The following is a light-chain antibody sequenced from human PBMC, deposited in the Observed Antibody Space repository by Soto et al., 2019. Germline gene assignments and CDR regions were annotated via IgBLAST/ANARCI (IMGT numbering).Light chain of an antibody. CDR2: NVS. Sequence: QSVLTQPRSVSGSPGQSVTISCTGTSSDVGGYNYVSWYQEHPGKAPKLMNYNVSKRPAGVADCFSGSKSGNTASLTISGLQGEDEADDYCCSYAGSYTWVFGGGTKLTVL. CDR3: CSYAGSYTWV. CDR1: SSDVGGYNY. J-gene: IGLJ3*02. V-gene: IGLV2-11*01.